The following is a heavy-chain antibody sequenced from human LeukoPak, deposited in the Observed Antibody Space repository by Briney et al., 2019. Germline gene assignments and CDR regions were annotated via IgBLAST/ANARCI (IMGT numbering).Heavy chain of an antibody. J-gene: IGHJ4*02. Sequence: GESLKISCKGSGYTFTSYGISWVRQAPGQGLEWMGWISAYNGNTNYAQKPQGRVTMTTDTSTSTAYMELRSLRSDDTAVYYCARDWEGYYFDYWGQGTLVTVSS. CDR2: ISAYNGNT. V-gene: IGHV1-18*01. CDR3: ARDWEGYYFDY. CDR1: GYTFTSYG. D-gene: IGHD1-26*01.